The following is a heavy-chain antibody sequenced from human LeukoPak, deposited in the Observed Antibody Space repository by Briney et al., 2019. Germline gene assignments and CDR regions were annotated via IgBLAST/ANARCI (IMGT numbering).Heavy chain of an antibody. CDR2: IWYDGRNK. J-gene: IGHJ3*02. CDR3: ARDGGSSGYHDALDI. D-gene: IGHD3-22*01. CDR1: GFTFSSYG. Sequence: GRSLRLSCAAPGFTFSSYGMHWVRQAPGRGLEWVALIWYDGRNKYYADSVKGRFTISRDNSKNTLSLQLNSLRDEDTAVYYCARDGGSSGYHDALDIWGQGTVVTVSA. V-gene: IGHV3-33*01.